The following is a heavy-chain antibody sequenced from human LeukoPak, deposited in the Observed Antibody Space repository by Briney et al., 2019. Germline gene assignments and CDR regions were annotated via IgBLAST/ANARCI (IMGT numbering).Heavy chain of an antibody. V-gene: IGHV3-53*01. J-gene: IGHJ5*02. CDR3: IVFGDSNH. CDR1: GLTGSHNY. D-gene: IGHD4-17*01. Sequence: GGSLRLSCAASGLTGSHNYVSWVRQAPGKGLEWVSAIHTSGDTRYADSVKGRFTISRDTSKNTLYLQINSLRVEDTAVYYCIVFGDSNHWGQGTLVTVSS. CDR2: IHTSGDT.